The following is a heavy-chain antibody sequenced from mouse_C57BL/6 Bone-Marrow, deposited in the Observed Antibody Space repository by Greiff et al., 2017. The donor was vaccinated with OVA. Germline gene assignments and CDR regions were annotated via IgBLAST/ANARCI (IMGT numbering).Heavy chain of an antibody. Sequence: VQLKQSGGGLVKPGGSLKLSCAASGFTFSSYAMSWVRQTPEKRLEWVATISDGGSYTYYPDNVKGRFTISRDNAKNNLYLQMSHLKSEDTAMYYCARDLIVRAPPYWGQGTLVTVSA. CDR1: GFTFSSYA. J-gene: IGHJ3*01. V-gene: IGHV5-4*01. CDR2: ISDGGSYT. D-gene: IGHD2-5*01. CDR3: ARDLIVRAPPY.